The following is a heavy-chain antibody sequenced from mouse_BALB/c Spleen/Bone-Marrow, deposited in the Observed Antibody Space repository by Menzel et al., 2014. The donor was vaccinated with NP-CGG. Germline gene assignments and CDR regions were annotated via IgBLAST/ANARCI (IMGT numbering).Heavy chain of an antibody. CDR1: GFNIKDTY. D-gene: IGHD1-1*01. J-gene: IGHJ2*01. V-gene: IGHV14-3*02. CDR3: ARSYGSSPIDY. CDR2: IDPANGNT. Sequence: EVQLQQSGAELVKPGASVKLSCTASGFNIKDTYMHWVKQRPEQGLEWIGRIDPANGNTKYDPKFQGKATITADTSSNTAYLQLSSLTSEDTAVYYCARSYGSSPIDYWGQGTTLAVSS.